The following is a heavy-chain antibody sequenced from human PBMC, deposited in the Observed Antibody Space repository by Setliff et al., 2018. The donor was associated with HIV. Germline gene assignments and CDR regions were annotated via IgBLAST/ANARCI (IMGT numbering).Heavy chain of an antibody. Sequence: PGGSLRLSCAAAAFNFGNHWMSWVRQAPGRGLEWLSSITGSGVSTYYADSVKGRFTISRDNSKNTIYLQMNSLRVEDTAVYYCAKGDPTVFSYGRFFFDHWGLGTLVTVSS. CDR3: AKGDPTVFSYGRFFFDH. CDR1: AFNFGNHW. J-gene: IGHJ4*02. V-gene: IGHV3-23*01. CDR2: ITGSGVST. D-gene: IGHD3-16*01.